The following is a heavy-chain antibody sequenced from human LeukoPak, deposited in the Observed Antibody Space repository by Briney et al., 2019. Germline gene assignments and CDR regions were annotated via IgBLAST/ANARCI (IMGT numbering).Heavy chain of an antibody. D-gene: IGHD3-22*01. V-gene: IGHV3-66*01. CDR2: IYGGGST. Sequence: QSGGSLRLSCAASGFTVSSNYMSWVRQAPGKGLEWVSVIYGGGSTYYADSVKGRFTISRDNSKNTLYLQMNSLRAEDTAVYYCARDTPGSSGPDYWGQGTLVTVSS. CDR1: GFTVSSNY. CDR3: ARDTPGSSGPDY. J-gene: IGHJ4*02.